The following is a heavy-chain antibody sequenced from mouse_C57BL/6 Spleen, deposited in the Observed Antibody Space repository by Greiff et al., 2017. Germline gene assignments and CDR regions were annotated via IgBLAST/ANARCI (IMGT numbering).Heavy chain of an antibody. J-gene: IGHJ4*01. V-gene: IGHV1-15*01. CDR2: IAPEPGGT. CDR1: GYTFTDYE. CDR3: TRRWSDAMDD. Sequence: QVQLQQSGAELVRPGASVTLSCKASGYTFTDYEMHWVKQTPVHGLEWIGAIAPEPGGTAYNQKFQGKAILTADKSSSTAYMELRSLTSEDSAVYYCTRRWSDAMDDWGQGTSVTGSS. D-gene: IGHD1-1*02.